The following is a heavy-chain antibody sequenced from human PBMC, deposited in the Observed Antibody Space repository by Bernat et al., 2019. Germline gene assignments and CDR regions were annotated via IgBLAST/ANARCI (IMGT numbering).Heavy chain of an antibody. J-gene: IGHJ6*03. V-gene: IGHV3-23*01. CDR1: GFTFSSHA. D-gene: IGHD3-3*01. CDR3: AKDACRSASCTYDYYYYMDV. Sequence: EVQLLESGGGLVQPGGSLRLSCAASGFTFSSHAMSWVRQAPGKGLEWVSAISGSGDSTYFADSVKGRFTISRDNSKNTVYLQMSSLRAEDTAVYDCAKDACRSASCTYDYYYYMDVWGKGTTVTVSS. CDR2: ISGSGDST.